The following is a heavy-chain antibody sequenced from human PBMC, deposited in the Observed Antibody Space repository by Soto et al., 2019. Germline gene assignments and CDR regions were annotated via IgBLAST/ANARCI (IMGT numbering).Heavy chain of an antibody. D-gene: IGHD2-2*01. CDR3: ARDQVPAALLGRFAP. V-gene: IGHV4-59*01. CDR2: IYYSGST. CDR1: GGSTISYY. Sequence: SETLSLTCTVSGGSTISYYWSWILQPPWKGLEWIGYIYYSGSTNYNPSLKSRVTISVDTSKNQFSLKLSSVTAADTAVYYCARDQVPAALLGRFAPWDQGTLVTVSS. J-gene: IGHJ5*02.